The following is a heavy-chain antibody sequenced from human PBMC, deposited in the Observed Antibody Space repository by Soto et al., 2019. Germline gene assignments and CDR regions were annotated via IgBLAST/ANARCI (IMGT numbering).Heavy chain of an antibody. J-gene: IGHJ4*02. D-gene: IGHD3-22*01. CDR3: AEYYHYDSSGYRDY. Sequence: GASVKVSCKASGGTFSSYAISWVRQAPGRGLEWMGGIIPIFGTANYAQKFQGRVTITADESTSTAYMELSSLRSEDTAVYYCAEYYHYDSSGYRDYSGQGTLVTVAS. V-gene: IGHV1-69*13. CDR1: GGTFSSYA. CDR2: IIPIFGTA.